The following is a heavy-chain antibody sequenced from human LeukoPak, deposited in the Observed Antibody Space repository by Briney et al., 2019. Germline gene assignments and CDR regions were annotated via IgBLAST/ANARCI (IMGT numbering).Heavy chain of an antibody. V-gene: IGHV3-23*01. Sequence: GGSLRLSCAASGFTFSSYAMTWVRQAPGKGLEWVSAISGSGGSTYYADSVKGRFTISRDNSKNTLYLQMNSLRAEDTAIYYCAKSVVVITFRFDDWGQGALVTVSS. D-gene: IGHD2-15*01. J-gene: IGHJ4*02. CDR2: ISGSGGST. CDR3: AKSVVVITFRFDD. CDR1: GFTFSSYA.